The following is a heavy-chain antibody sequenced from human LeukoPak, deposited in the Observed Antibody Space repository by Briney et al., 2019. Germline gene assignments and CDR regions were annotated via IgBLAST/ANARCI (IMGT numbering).Heavy chain of an antibody. V-gene: IGHV3-23*01. CDR1: GFTFSGYA. D-gene: IGHD6-13*01. CDR2: ISGSGGST. J-gene: IGHJ6*03. Sequence: GGSLRLSCAASGFTFSGYAMSWVRQAPGKGLEWVSAISGSGGSTYYADSVKGRFTISRVNSKNTLYLQMNSLRAEDTAVFYCAKERNPYSSSWYSLHYMDVWGKGTTVTVSS. CDR3: AKERNPYSSSWYSLHYMDV.